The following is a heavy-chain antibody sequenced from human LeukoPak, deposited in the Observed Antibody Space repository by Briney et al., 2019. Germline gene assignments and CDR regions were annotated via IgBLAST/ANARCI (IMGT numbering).Heavy chain of an antibody. CDR1: GFTFSSYG. J-gene: IGHJ4*02. V-gene: IGHV3-30*03. D-gene: IGHD1-26*01. CDR3: ARDSYEVGATFDY. CDR2: ISHGGSNK. Sequence: GGSLRLSCAASGFTFSSYGMHWVRQAPGKGLEWVAVISHGGSNKYYTDSVKGRFTVSRDSAKNTMYLQVNSLRVEDTAVYYCARDSYEVGATFDYWGQGTLVTVSS.